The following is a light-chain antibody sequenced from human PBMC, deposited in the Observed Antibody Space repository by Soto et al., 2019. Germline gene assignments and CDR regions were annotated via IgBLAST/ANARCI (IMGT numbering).Light chain of an antibody. CDR2: LSSDGSH. CDR3: QTWDTGARVV. CDR1: SGHSSYA. Sequence: QLVLTQSPSASASLGASVKLTCTLSSGHSSYAIAWHQQQPEKGPRYLMTLSSDGSHSKGDGIPDRFSGSSSGAERYLTISSLQSEDEADSYCQTWDTGARVVFGGGTKLTVL. V-gene: IGLV4-69*01. J-gene: IGLJ2*01.